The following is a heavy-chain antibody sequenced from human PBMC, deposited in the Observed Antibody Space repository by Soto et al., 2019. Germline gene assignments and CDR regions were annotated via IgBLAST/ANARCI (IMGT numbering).Heavy chain of an antibody. Sequence: QVQLVESGGGVVQPGRSLRLSCAASGFTFSSYAMHWVRQAPGKGLEWVAVISYDGSNKYYADSVKGRFTISRDNSKNTLYLQMNRRRAEDKAVYYCARGHLTSLDYYYYYGMDVWGQVTTVTVSS. CDR1: GFTFSSYA. J-gene: IGHJ6*02. D-gene: IGHD4-4*01. CDR2: ISYDGSNK. CDR3: ARGHLTSLDYYYYYGMDV. V-gene: IGHV3-30-3*01.